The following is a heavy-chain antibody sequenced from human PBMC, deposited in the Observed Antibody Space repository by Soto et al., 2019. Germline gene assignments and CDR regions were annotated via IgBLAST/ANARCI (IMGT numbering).Heavy chain of an antibody. CDR3: ARAKFDPNGSSDY. CDR1: GYTFTTYG. V-gene: IGHV1-18*04. D-gene: IGHD6-6*01. CDR2: ISPYNGNT. Sequence: GASVKVSCKAPGYTFTTYGVSWVRQAPGQGLEWMGWISPYNGNTNYAQSLQGRVTMTTDTSTSTAYMELRSLRSDDTAVYYCARAKFDPNGSSDYWGQGTLVTVSS. J-gene: IGHJ4*02.